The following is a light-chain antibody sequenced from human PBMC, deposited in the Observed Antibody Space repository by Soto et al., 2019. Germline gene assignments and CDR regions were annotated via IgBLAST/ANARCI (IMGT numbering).Light chain of an antibody. V-gene: IGKV3-20*01. J-gene: IGKJ1*01. CDR1: QSVSSSY. Sequence: EIVLTQSPGTLSLSPGERATLSCRASQSVSSSYLAWYQQKPGQAPRLLIYGASSRATGIPDRFSGGGSGTDFTLTISRLEPEDFAVYYCQKYGRSPPWTFGQGTKVEIK. CDR2: GAS. CDR3: QKYGRSPPWT.